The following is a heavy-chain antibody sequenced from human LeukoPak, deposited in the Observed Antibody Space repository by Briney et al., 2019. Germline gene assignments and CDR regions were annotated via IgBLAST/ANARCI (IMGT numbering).Heavy chain of an antibody. CDR1: GYTFTDYY. CDR3: ARDMSTLGSGSYHLEYFQH. V-gene: IGHV1-2*02. D-gene: IGHD3-10*01. CDR2: INPNSGGT. Sequence: GASVRVSCKASGYTFTDYYLHWVRQVPGQGLEWMGWINPNSGGTNYVQKFQGRVTMTRDTSISTAYMEVSRLRSDDTAVYFCARDMSTLGSGSYHLEYFQHWGQGTLVTVSS. J-gene: IGHJ1*01.